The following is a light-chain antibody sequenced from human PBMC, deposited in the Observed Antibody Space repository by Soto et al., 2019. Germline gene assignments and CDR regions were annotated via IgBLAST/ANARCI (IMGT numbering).Light chain of an antibody. Sequence: QSVLTQPPSASGTPGQRVTISCSGSSSNIGSNYVYWYQQLPGTAPRVLIYSNNQRPSGVPDRFSGSKSGTSASLAISGLRSEDEAHYYCAAWDDSLNSVVFGGGTKVTVL. CDR1: SSNIGSNY. CDR2: SNN. J-gene: IGLJ2*01. V-gene: IGLV1-47*02. CDR3: AAWDDSLNSVV.